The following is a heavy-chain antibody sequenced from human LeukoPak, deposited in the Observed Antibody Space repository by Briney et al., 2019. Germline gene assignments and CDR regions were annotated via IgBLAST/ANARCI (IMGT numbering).Heavy chain of an antibody. J-gene: IGHJ4*02. CDR2: TNPKSGGT. V-gene: IGHV1-2*02. CDR3: VLAMGEYFDY. D-gene: IGHD2/OR15-2a*01. CDR1: GYSFTDHY. Sequence: GASVKVSCKAAGYSFTDHYIHWVRQAPGQGLEWMGWTNPKSGGTNYAQKFQGRVTMSRGTSIRTAYMELRRLMSDDTAVYYCVLAMGEYFDYWGQGTLVTVSS.